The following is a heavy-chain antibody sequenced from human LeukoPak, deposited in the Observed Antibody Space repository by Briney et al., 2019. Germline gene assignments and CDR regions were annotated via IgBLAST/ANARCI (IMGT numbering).Heavy chain of an antibody. CDR2: ISYDGSNK. Sequence: GGSLRLSCAASGFTFSSYAMHWVRQAPGKGMEWVAVISYDGSNKYYADSVKGRFTISRDNSKNTLYLQMNSLRAEDTAVYYCARDRGYYDSSGSLGYWGQGTLVTVSS. CDR3: ARDRGYYDSSGSLGY. D-gene: IGHD3-22*01. V-gene: IGHV3-30-3*01. J-gene: IGHJ4*02. CDR1: GFTFSSYA.